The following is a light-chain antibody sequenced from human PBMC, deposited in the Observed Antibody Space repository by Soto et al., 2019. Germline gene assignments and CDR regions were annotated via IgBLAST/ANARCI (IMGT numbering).Light chain of an antibody. CDR3: AAWDDRIRGYD. CDR1: TSNIGTNA. J-gene: IGLJ1*01. V-gene: IGLV1-47*01. Sequence: QSVLTQSASASGTPGQRVTISCSGGTSNIGTNAVYWFQLLPGTAPKLLIYYSNHRPSGISDRFSGSKSGTSASLAISGLRPEYDADYYCAAWDDRIRGYDVATRTEVTVL. CDR2: YSN.